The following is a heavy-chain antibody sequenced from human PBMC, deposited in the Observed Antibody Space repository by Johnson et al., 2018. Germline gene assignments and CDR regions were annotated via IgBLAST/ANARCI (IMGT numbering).Heavy chain of an antibody. V-gene: IGHV3-23*04. J-gene: IGHJ4*02. CDR3: AKGGRVVLAAEGGY. CDR1: GFTFSNYA. D-gene: IGHD2-15*01. CDR2: ISGSGGST. Sequence: EVQLVESGGGLVQPGGSLRLSCAASGFTFSNYAMSWVRQAPGKGLEWVSVISGSGGSTYYADSVKGRFIISRDNSKNTLYLQMNSLRAEDPAVYYCAKGGRVVLAAEGGYWGQGTLVTVSS.